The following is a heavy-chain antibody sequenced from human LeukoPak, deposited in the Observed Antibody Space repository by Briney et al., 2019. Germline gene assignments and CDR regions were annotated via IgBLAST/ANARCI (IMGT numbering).Heavy chain of an antibody. Sequence: PGGSLRLSCAASGFTFTNYGFHWVRQAPGKGLEWVALISHDGNNEYYADSVKGRFATSRDDSKNTLYLQMNSLRAEDTAVYYCAKDPSLRVTPPVWGQGTLVTVSS. CDR1: GFTFTNYG. V-gene: IGHV3-30*18. CDR2: ISHDGNNE. CDR3: AKDPSLRVTPPV. D-gene: IGHD2-21*02. J-gene: IGHJ4*02.